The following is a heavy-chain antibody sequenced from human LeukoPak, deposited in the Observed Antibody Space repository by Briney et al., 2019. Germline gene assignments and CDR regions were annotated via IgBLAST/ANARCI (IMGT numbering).Heavy chain of an antibody. D-gene: IGHD6-6*01. CDR2: IYPSGSA. J-gene: IGHJ6*02. V-gene: IGHV4-4*07. CDR3: ARGPRVLENYYYGMDV. CDR1: GDSISIYY. Sequence: PSETLSLTCTVSGDSISIYYWSWIRQPAGGGLEWIERIYPSGSANYNPSLKSRVIMSVDTSKSQFSLKLNSVTAADTAVYFCARGPRVLENYYYGMDVWGRGTTVTVSS.